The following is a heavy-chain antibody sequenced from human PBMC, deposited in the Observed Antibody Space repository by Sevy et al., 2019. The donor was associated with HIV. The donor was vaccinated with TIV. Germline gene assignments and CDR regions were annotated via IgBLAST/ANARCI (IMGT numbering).Heavy chain of an antibody. V-gene: IGHV3-66*01. CDR1: RFTFSSYW. CDR2: IYSDGST. Sequence: GGSLRLSCAASRFTFSSYWMSWVRQAPGKGLEWVSVIYSDGSTYHADPVKGRFTISRDNSKNTLYLQMNSLRVEDTAVYYCARGKSGYGYGLDYWGQGTLVTVSS. D-gene: IGHD5-18*01. CDR3: ARGKSGYGYGLDY. J-gene: IGHJ4*02.